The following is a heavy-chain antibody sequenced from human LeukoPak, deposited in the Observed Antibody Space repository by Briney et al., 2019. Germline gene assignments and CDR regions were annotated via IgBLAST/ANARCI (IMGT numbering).Heavy chain of an antibody. CDR2: ISSSSSFI. V-gene: IGHV3-21*01. Sequence: AGGSLRLSCAASGFYFSRNTMNWVRQAPGKGLELVSSISSSSSFIYYADSVKGRFTISRDNAENSLYLQMDTLRAEDTAVYYCARQPIVLAAFDYWGQGTLVTVSS. CDR3: ARQPIVLAAFDY. D-gene: IGHD3-9*01. CDR1: GFYFSRNT. J-gene: IGHJ4*02.